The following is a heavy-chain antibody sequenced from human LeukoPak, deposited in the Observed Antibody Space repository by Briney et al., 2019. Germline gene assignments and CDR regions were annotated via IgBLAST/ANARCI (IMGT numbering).Heavy chain of an antibody. CDR1: GFTFSSYS. V-gene: IGHV3-21*06. Sequence: GGSLRLSCAASGFTFSSYSMNWVRQAPGKGLEWVSSITRSNYIYYADSVKGRFTISRDNAKNSLYLQMNSLRAEDTAVYYCAKDVSGSYFDYWGQGTLVTVSS. D-gene: IGHD1-26*01. CDR2: ITRSNYI. CDR3: AKDVSGSYFDY. J-gene: IGHJ4*02.